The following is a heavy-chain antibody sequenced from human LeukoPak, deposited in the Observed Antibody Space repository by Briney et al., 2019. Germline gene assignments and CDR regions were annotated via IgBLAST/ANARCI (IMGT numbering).Heavy chain of an antibody. J-gene: IGHJ4*02. CDR2: IPYDGNNK. CDR3: ARAAMYYYDIWDY. Sequence: GGSLRLSCAASGFTFSSYGMHWVRQAPGKGLEWVAVIPYDGNNKYYADSVKGRFTISRDDSKNTLYLQMNSLRAEDTAVYYCARAAMYYYDIWDYWGQGTLVTVSS. CDR1: GFTFSSYG. D-gene: IGHD3-22*01. V-gene: IGHV3-30*03.